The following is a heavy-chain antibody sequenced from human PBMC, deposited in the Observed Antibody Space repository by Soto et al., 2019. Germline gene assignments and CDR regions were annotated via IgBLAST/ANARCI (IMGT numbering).Heavy chain of an antibody. D-gene: IGHD3-10*01. V-gene: IGHV3-30*18. J-gene: IGHJ3*02. CDR2: ISSDGNNQ. CDR1: GFTSSSFV. CDR3: AKERGFLDAFDI. Sequence: QVQLVESGGGVVQPGTSLRLSCAASGFTSSSFVIHWVRQAPGKGLEWLAVISSDGNNQYYADSVKGRFTIYRDNSKKTLYLQVNSLRAEDTAVYFWAKERGFLDAFDIWGQGSMVTVS.